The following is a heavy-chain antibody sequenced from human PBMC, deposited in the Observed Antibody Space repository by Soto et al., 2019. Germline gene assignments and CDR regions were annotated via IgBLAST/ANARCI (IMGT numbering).Heavy chain of an antibody. CDR1: GGSVSSGSYY. Sequence: QVQLQESGPGLVKPSETLSLTYTVSGGSVSSGSYYWSWIRQPPGKGLEWIGYIYYSGSTNYNPSLKSRVTISVDTSKNQFSLKLSSVTAADTAVYYCATSYSGSYYGFWFDPWGQGTLVTVSS. CDR3: ATSYSGSYYGFWFDP. D-gene: IGHD1-26*01. J-gene: IGHJ5*02. CDR2: IYYSGST. V-gene: IGHV4-61*01.